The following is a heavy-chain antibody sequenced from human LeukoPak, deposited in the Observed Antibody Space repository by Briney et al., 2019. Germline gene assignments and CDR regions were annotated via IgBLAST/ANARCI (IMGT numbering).Heavy chain of an antibody. CDR2: INAGNGNT. CDR1: GYTFTSYA. CDR3: AGYCSSTSCRRSWFDP. V-gene: IGHV1-3*01. J-gene: IGHJ5*02. Sequence: ASVKVSCKASGYTFTSYAMHWVRQAPGQRLEWMGWINAGNGNTKYSQKFQGRVTITRDTSASTAYMELSSLRSEDTAVYYCAGYCSSTSCRRSWFDPWGREPWSPSPQ. D-gene: IGHD2-2*01.